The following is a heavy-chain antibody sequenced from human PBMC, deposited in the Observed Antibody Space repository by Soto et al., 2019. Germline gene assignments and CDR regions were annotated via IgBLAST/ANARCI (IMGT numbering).Heavy chain of an antibody. J-gene: IGHJ6*03. V-gene: IGHV1-8*01. D-gene: IGHD2-8*02. CDR1: GYTFTSYD. CDR2: MNPNSGNT. CDR3: ARRGHRLVGVYYYYYMDV. Sequence: ASVKVSCXASGYTFTSYDINWVRQATGQGLEWMGWMNPNSGNTGYAQKFQGRVTMTRNTSISTAYMELSSLGSEDTAVYYCARRGHRLVGVYYYYYMDVWGKGTTVTVSS.